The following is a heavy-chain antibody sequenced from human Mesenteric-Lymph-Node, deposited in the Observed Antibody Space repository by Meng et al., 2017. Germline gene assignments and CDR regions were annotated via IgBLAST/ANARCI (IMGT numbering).Heavy chain of an antibody. CDR3: ARGPIVATIRNWFDP. D-gene: IGHD5-12*01. Sequence: QVQLVVSGAEVKEPGASVKVSCQASGYTFTSDYMHWVRQAPGQGLEWMGGIIPIFGTANYAQKFQGRVTITTDESTSTAYMELSSLRSEDTAVYYCARGPIVATIRNWFDPWGQGTLVTVSS. V-gene: IGHV1-69*01. CDR2: IIPIFGTA. CDR1: GYTFTSDY. J-gene: IGHJ5*02.